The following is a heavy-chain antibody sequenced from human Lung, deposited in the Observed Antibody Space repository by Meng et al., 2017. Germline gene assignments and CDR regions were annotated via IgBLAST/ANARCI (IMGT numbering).Heavy chain of an antibody. CDR2: INHGGST. CDR3: ARERHSTIIRGVIDF. J-gene: IGHJ4*02. V-gene: IGHV4-34*01. CDR1: GGSISGSY. Sequence: GQCLHRAAGLVRPSKNLSPTGPCYGGSISGSYWSLFSQSPAKGLEWIGKINHGGSTNSNPSLESRVTISVDTPKNQFSLRLTSMTVADTAVYYCARERHSTIIRGVIDFWGQGALVTVSS. D-gene: IGHD3-10*01.